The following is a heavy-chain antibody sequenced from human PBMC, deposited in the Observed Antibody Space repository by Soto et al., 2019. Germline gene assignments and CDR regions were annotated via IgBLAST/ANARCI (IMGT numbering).Heavy chain of an antibody. CDR3: APLSVSLSGHYGIHV. V-gene: IGHV4-39*01. Sequence: SETLSLTCSVSGYSVSSSDYYWAWIRQPTGKGLEWIGSMLYSGITYYSPSLKRRVTLSGDTSKNQFSVRLNSVTASDTAVYDCAPLSVSLSGHYGIHVWGQVTTVTVSS. D-gene: IGHD3-3*01. CDR2: MLYSGIT. J-gene: IGHJ6*02. CDR1: GYSVSSSDYY.